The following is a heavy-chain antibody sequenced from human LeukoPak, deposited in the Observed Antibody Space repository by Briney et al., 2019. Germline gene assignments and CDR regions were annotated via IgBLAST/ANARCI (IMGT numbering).Heavy chain of an antibody. J-gene: IGHJ4*02. CDR3: ARTPLVRYFDS. D-gene: IGHD2-2*01. V-gene: IGHV3-23*01. Sequence: GGSLRLSCAASGFTFSSYAMSWVRQAPGKGLEWVSAVSGSAGTTYYADSVKGRFTISRDNSKNTLYLQMNSLRAEDTALYYCARTPLVRYFDSWGQGTLVTVSS. CDR2: VSGSAGTT. CDR1: GFTFSSYA.